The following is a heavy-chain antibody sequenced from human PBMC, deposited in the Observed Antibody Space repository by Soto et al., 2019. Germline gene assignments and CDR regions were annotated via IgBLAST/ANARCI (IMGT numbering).Heavy chain of an antibody. J-gene: IGHJ6*03. CDR2: TYYRSRWYN. V-gene: IGHV6-1*01. D-gene: IGHD1-7*01. Sequence: PSQTLSLTCAISGGSVSSNSAAWNWIRQSPSRGLEWLGRTYYRSRWYNDYAVPVRSRITVNADTSKNQFSLQLTSVTPEDTAVYYCAGTTSYQWYYMGGWGKGTTVTVSS. CDR1: GGSVSSNSAA. CDR3: AGTTSYQWYYMGG.